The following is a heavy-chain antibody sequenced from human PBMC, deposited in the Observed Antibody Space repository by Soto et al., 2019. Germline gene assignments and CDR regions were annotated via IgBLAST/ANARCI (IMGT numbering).Heavy chain of an antibody. D-gene: IGHD6-13*01. V-gene: IGHV3-23*01. CDR1: GFTFSRNA. J-gene: IGHJ4*02. Sequence: XGSLRLSCAAAGFTFSRNALSWVRQAPGKGLEWVSVMSGSGGSTYYADSVTGRFTISRDNSKNTLYLQMNSLRAEDTAVYYCAKGYREYSSSWFDYWGQGTLVTVSS. CDR3: AKGYREYSSSWFDY. CDR2: MSGSGGST.